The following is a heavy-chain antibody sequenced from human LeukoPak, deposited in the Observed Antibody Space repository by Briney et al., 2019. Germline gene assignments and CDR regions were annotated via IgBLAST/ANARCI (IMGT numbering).Heavy chain of an antibody. CDR3: AGVGYYYDSSGYYFDY. V-gene: IGHV3-30-3*01. CDR1: GFTFSSYA. Sequence: GGSLRLSCAASGFTFSSYAMHWVRQAPGKGLEWVAVISYDGSNKYYADSVKGRFTISRDNSKNTLYLQMNSLRAEDTAVYYCAGVGYYYDSSGYYFDYWGQGTLVTVSS. J-gene: IGHJ4*02. CDR2: ISYDGSNK. D-gene: IGHD3-22*01.